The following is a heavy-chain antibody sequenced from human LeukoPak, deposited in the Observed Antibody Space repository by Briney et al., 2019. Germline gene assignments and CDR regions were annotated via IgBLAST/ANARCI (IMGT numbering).Heavy chain of an antibody. CDR3: AKDSYSDYNGDHTHFDY. J-gene: IGHJ4*02. CDR2: ISGSGGST. D-gene: IGHD3-10*01. V-gene: IGHV3-23*01. Sequence: GGSLRLSCAASGFTFSSYAMSWVRQAPGKGLEWVSAISGSGGSTYHADSVKGRFTISRDNSKNTLYLQMNSLRSEDTAVFYCAKDSYSDYNGDHTHFDYWGQGTLVTVSS. CDR1: GFTFSSYA.